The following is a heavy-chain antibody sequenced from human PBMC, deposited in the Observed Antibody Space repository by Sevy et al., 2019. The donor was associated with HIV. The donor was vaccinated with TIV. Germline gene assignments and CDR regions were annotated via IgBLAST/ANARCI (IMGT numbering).Heavy chain of an antibody. D-gene: IGHD2-21*01. CDR3: VKEGGGEGGDH. CDR1: GFSFRSYG. Sequence: GGSLRLSCAASGFSFRSYGMHWVRQAPGKGLEWMSYIQYDGSNKDYADSVKGRFTISRDNSKNTLYLQMNRLRVEDTAFFYCVKEGGGEGGDHWGQGTLVTVSS. V-gene: IGHV3-30*02. J-gene: IGHJ4*02. CDR2: IQYDGSNK.